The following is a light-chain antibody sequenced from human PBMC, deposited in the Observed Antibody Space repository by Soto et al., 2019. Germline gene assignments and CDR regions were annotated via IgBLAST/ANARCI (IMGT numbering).Light chain of an antibody. CDR1: QLINGY. CDR2: TAS. J-gene: IGKJ1*01. Sequence: DIQLTQSPSSLSASLGDRVTISCRASQLINGYLNWYQQKPGKAPRLLIYTASNLQSGVPSRFSGTRSGTDFTLIISDLQAEDFATYYCQQTYSPLRTFGQGTKADIK. CDR3: QQTYSPLRT. V-gene: IGKV1-39*01.